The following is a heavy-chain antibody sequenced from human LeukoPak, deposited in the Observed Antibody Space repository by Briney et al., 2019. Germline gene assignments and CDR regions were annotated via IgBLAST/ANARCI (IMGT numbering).Heavy chain of an antibody. Sequence: ASVKVSCKASGYTFTSYDINWVRQATGQGLEWMGWMNPNSGNTGYAQKFQGRVTMTRNTSISTAHMELSSLRSEDTAVYYCARSYYDSSGYYFDYWGQGTLVTVSS. J-gene: IGHJ4*02. V-gene: IGHV1-8*01. CDR1: GYTFTSYD. CDR3: ARSYYDSSGYYFDY. D-gene: IGHD3-22*01. CDR2: MNPNSGNT.